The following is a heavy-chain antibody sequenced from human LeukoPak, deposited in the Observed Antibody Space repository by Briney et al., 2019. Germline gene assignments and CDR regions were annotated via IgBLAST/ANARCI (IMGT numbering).Heavy chain of an antibody. V-gene: IGHV5-51*01. CDR2: IYPGDSDT. CDR1: GYSFTNYW. CDR3: ARRRSRGGGSCYEDFDY. Sequence: GESLKISCKGSGYSFTNYWIGWVRQMPGKGLEWMGVIYPGDSDTRYSPSFQGQVTISAAKSINTAYLQWSSLKASDTAMYYCARRRSRGGGSCYEDFDYWGQGTLVTVSS. J-gene: IGHJ4*02. D-gene: IGHD2-15*01.